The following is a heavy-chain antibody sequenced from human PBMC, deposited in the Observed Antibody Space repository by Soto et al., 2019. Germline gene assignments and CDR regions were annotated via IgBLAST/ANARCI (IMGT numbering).Heavy chain of an antibody. CDR1: GGSISSSPYY. J-gene: IGHJ4*02. Sequence: QLQLQASGPGLVKPSETLSLTCTVSGGSISSSPYYWAWIRPPPGKGLQWIGNIYYNGNTFYNPSPRSRLTISTATSNSQFSLRLSSVTPSDTAVYYYARHGPLTNNWYHLNCWGQGTLVTVSS. CDR3: ARHGPLTNNWYHLNC. V-gene: IGHV4-39*01. D-gene: IGHD1-1*01. CDR2: IYYNGNT.